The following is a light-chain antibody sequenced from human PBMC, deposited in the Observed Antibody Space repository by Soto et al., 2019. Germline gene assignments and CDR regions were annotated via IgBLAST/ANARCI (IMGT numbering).Light chain of an antibody. CDR2: DAS. CDR3: HQYDSLPIT. J-gene: IGKJ4*02. Sequence: DVQMTQSPSSLSASVGDTVTITCQASQDINNYLNWFQQKPGKAPKLLIYDASTLATGVPSRFSGSSPGTDYPFTITNQQAGDVGTYYCHQYDSLPITFRGGTRVDFK. CDR1: QDINNY. V-gene: IGKV1-33*01.